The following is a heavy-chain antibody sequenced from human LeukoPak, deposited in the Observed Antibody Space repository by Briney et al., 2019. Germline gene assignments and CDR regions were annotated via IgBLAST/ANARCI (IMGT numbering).Heavy chain of an antibody. V-gene: IGHV4-4*09. CDR2: IYTSGST. J-gene: IGHJ6*03. Sequence: SETLSLTCTVSGGSISSYYWSWIRQPPGKGLEWIGYIYTSGSTNYNPSLKSRVTISVDTSKNQFSLKLSSVTAADTAVYYCARHLMVRGVAAYYMDVWGKGTTVTVSS. D-gene: IGHD3-10*01. CDR3: ARHLMVRGVAAYYMDV. CDR1: GGSISSYY.